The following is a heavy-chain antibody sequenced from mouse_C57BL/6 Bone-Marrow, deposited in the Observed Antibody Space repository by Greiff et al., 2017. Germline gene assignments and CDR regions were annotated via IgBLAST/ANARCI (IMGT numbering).Heavy chain of an antibody. CDR2: ISDGGSYT. CDR1: GFTFSSYA. D-gene: IGHD1-1*01. V-gene: IGHV5-4*01. J-gene: IGHJ3*01. CDR3: ARDPYYYGSSLFAY. Sequence: EVNLVESGGGLVKPGGSLKLSCAASGFTFSSYAMSWVRQTPEKRLGWFATISDGGSYTYYPDNVKGRFTISRDNAKNNLYLQMSHLKSEDTAMYYCARDPYYYGSSLFAYWGQGTLVTVSA.